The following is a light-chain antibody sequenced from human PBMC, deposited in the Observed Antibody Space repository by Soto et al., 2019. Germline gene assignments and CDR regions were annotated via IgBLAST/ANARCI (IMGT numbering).Light chain of an antibody. V-gene: IGKV3-20*01. CDR2: GAS. CDR3: QQDCCEPLT. CDR1: QSVTHNY. J-gene: IGKJ4*01. Sequence: IVLTQSPATLSLSAGGGATLSCRASQSVTHNYLAWYQQKPGQAPRLLIHGASSRVTGVPDRFSGSGSGTDFTLNIRKREPDDFAVYYCQQDCCEPLTFGGGTNVEL.